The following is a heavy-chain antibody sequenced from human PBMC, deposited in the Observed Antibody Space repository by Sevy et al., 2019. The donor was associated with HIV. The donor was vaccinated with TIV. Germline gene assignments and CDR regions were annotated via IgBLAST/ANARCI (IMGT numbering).Heavy chain of an antibody. CDR3: ARGKSGYGYALNY. D-gene: IGHD5-18*01. J-gene: IGHJ4*02. V-gene: IGHV3-66*01. CDR2: IYSDGTT. CDR1: GFTVSSNY. Sequence: GGSLRLSCAASGFTVSSNYMTWVRQLPGKGLEGVSVIYSDGTTYHADSVKDRFTISRDNSKNTMYLQMNSLRAEDTDVYYCARGKSGYGYALNYWGQGTLVTVSS.